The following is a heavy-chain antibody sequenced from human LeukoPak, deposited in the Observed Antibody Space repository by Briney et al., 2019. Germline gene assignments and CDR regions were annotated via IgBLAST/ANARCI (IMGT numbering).Heavy chain of an antibody. CDR1: GFTFDDYA. CDR3: ASHGQGTFDP. J-gene: IGHJ5*02. V-gene: IGHV3-9*01. Sequence: PGGSLRLSCAASGFTFDDYAMHWVRQAPGKGLEWVSGISWNSGSIGYADSVKGRFTISRDNSKNTLYLQMNSVRAEDTAVYYCASHGQGTFDPWGQGTLVTVSS. D-gene: IGHD1-1*01. CDR2: ISWNSGSI.